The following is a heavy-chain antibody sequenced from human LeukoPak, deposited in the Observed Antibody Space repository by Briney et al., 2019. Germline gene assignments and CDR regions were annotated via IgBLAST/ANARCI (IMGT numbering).Heavy chain of an antibody. J-gene: IGHJ6*02. CDR1: GFTFSNYG. Sequence: GGSLRLSCAASGFTFSNYGMHWVRQAPGKGLEWVSYISSSSSTIYYADSVKGRFTISRDNAKNSLYLQMNSLRDEDTAVYYCARLPRGSALIVVVTAPYYYGMDVWGQGTTVTVSS. CDR2: ISSSSSTI. CDR3: ARLPRGSALIVVVTAPYYYGMDV. D-gene: IGHD2-21*02. V-gene: IGHV3-48*02.